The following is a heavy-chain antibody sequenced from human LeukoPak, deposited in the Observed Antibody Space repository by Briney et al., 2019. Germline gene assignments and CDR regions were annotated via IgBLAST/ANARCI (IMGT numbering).Heavy chain of an antibody. CDR1: GGTFSSYA. D-gene: IGHD6-19*01. Sequence: SVKVSCKASGGTFSSYAISWVRQAPGQGLEWMGGIIPIFGTANYARKFQGRVTITADESTSTAYMELSSLRSEDTAVYYCARDEARRIAVAVAAFDIWGQGTMVTVSS. V-gene: IGHV1-69*13. CDR3: ARDEARRIAVAVAAFDI. J-gene: IGHJ3*02. CDR2: IIPIFGTA.